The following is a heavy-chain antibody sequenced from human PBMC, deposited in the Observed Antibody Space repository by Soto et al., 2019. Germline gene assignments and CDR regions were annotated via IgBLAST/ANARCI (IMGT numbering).Heavy chain of an antibody. Sequence: QVQLGQSGAEVKKPGASVKVSCKASGYTFPSLGISWVRQAPGQVLEWMGWVSAYNGNTKYAQNVQGRVTMTTDRSTSTAYMELRSLRSDDTAVYYCARAGGTQLFDYWGQGTLVTVSS. CDR3: ARAGGTQLFDY. CDR2: VSAYNGNT. D-gene: IGHD1-1*01. V-gene: IGHV1-18*04. J-gene: IGHJ4*02. CDR1: GYTFPSLG.